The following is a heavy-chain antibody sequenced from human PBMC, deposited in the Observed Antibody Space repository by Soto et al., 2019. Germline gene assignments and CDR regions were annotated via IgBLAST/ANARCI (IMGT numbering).Heavy chain of an antibody. Sequence: GGSLRLYCAASGFTFSGYYMSWIRQAPGKGLEWISYISSSGNTVYYADSVEGRFTISRDNAQNSLYLQMNNLRAEDTAVYYCARDSRVYYGSGSSVDGWGQGTLVTVSS. J-gene: IGHJ4*02. CDR3: ARDSRVYYGSGSSVDG. CDR2: ISSSGNTV. CDR1: GFTFSGYY. D-gene: IGHD3-10*01. V-gene: IGHV3-11*01.